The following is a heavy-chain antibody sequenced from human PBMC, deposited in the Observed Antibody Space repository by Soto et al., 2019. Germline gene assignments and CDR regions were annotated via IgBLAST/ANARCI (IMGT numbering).Heavy chain of an antibody. CDR2: ISDDGSIK. V-gene: IGHV3-30-3*01. CDR3: ARAIETAMDPCDY. CDR1: GFSFTTYA. D-gene: IGHD5-18*01. Sequence: LRLSCAASGFSFTTYAMHWVRQAPGKGLEWVAVISDDGSIKYYADSVKGRFTISRDNSKNTFYLQMNSLRGDDTALYYCARAIETAMDPCDYWGQGALVTVSA. J-gene: IGHJ4*02.